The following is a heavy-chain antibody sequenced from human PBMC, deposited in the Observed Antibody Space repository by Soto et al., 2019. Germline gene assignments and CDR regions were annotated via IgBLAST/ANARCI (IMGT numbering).Heavy chain of an antibody. V-gene: IGHV5-51*03. CDR3: TRDLDYGGNSEDFDS. Sequence: VQLVQSGAEVKKPGESLKISCKGSEFSFTTYWIAWVRQMPGEGLKWMGIIYPDDSRTTYSPSFQGQVTISADKSINTAYLQGSSLKASDTAMYYCTRDLDYGGNSEDFDSWGQGTRVTVSS. CDR1: EFSFTTYW. CDR2: IYPDDSRT. J-gene: IGHJ3*02. D-gene: IGHD4-17*01.